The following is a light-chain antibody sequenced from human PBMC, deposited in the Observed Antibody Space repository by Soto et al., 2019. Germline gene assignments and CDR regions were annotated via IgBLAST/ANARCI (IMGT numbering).Light chain of an antibody. CDR3: PQYNNWPRT. CDR2: SAS. J-gene: IGKJ1*01. CDR1: QSVSSN. Sequence: ERMMTQSPATLSVSPGERATLSCGASQSVSSNLPWYQQKLGQAPRLLIYSASTRATGIPARFSGSGFGTEFTLTISSLQSEDFALYYCPQYNNWPRTFGQGTKVDNK. V-gene: IGKV3-15*01.